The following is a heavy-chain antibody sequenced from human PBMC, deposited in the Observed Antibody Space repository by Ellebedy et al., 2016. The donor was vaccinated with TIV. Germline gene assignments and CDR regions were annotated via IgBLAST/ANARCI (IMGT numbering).Heavy chain of an antibody. CDR1: GFTFSSYW. CDR2: IYSGGST. D-gene: IGHD1-26*01. J-gene: IGHJ6*02. V-gene: IGHV3-53*04. CDR3: AREGGTPPHYYGMDV. Sequence: PGGSLRLSCAASGFTFSSYWMHWVRQAPGKGLEWVSVIYSGGSTYYADSVKGRFTISRHNSKNTLYLQMNSLRAEDTAVYYCAREGGTPPHYYGMDVWGQGTTVTVSS.